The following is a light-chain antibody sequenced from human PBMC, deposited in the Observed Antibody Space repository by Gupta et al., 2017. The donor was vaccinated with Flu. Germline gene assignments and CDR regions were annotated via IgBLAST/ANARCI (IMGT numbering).Light chain of an antibody. V-gene: IGLV2-14*01. CDR2: EVS. J-gene: IGLJ1*01. Sequence: QPASVSGSPGQSITISCTGTSSDIGSYNNVSWYQQHPGKAPKLMIYEVSNRPSGVSNRFSGSKSGNTASLTISGLQAEDEADYFCSSYTSNRALYVFGAGTKVTVL. CDR1: SSDIGSYNN. CDR3: SSYTSNRALYV.